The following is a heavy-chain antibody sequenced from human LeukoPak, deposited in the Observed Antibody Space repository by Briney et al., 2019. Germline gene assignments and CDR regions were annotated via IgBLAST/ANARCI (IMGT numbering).Heavy chain of an antibody. CDR1: GFTFSSYA. CDR2: ISGSGGST. D-gene: IGHD3-9*01. CDR3: AKVRYFDWLHT. V-gene: IGHV3-23*01. J-gene: IGHJ5*02. Sequence: GGSLRLSCAASGFTFSSYAMSWVRQAPGKGVEWVSAISGSGGSTYYADSVKGRFTISRDNSKNTLYLQMNSLRAEDMAVYYCAKVRYFDWLHTWGQGTLVTVSS.